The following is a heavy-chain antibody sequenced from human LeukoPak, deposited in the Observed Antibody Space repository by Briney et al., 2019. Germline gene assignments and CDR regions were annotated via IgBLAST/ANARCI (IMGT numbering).Heavy chain of an antibody. CDR3: ARDDGDYYDSGKPLDY. V-gene: IGHV3-20*04. D-gene: IGHD3-22*01. J-gene: IGHJ4*02. CDR2: INWNGGST. Sequence: GGSLRLSCAASGFTFDDYGMSWVRQAPGKGLEWVSGINWNGGSTGYADSVKGRFTISRDNAKNSLYLQMNSLRAEDTALYYCARDDGDYYDSGKPLDYWGQGTLVTVSS. CDR1: GFTFDDYG.